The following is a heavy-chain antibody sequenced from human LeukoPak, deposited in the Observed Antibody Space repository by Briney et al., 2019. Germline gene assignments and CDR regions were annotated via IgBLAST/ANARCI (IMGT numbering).Heavy chain of an antibody. Sequence: SETLSLTCTVPGGSLSSYYWSWIRQPPGKGLEWIGYIYYSGSTNYNPSLKSRVTISVDTSKNQFSLNLSSVTAADTAVYYCASVKSQWFGEFYPNWFDPWGQGTLVNVSS. D-gene: IGHD3-10*01. CDR2: IYYSGST. V-gene: IGHV4-59*01. CDR3: ASVKSQWFGEFYPNWFDP. CDR1: GGSLSSYY. J-gene: IGHJ5*02.